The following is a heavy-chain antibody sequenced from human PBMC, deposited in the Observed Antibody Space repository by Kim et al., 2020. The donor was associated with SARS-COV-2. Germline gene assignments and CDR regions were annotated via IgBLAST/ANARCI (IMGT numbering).Heavy chain of an antibody. CDR1: GGSISSSSYY. Sequence: SETLSLTCTVSGGSISSSSYYWGWIRQPPGKGLEWIGSIYYSGSTYYNPSLKSRVTISVDTSKNQFSLKLSSVTAADTAVYYCAREGYYYGSGSYYLGGDYWGQGTLVTVSS. CDR3: AREGYYYGSGSYYLGGDY. D-gene: IGHD3-10*01. V-gene: IGHV4-39*07. J-gene: IGHJ4*02. CDR2: IYYSGST.